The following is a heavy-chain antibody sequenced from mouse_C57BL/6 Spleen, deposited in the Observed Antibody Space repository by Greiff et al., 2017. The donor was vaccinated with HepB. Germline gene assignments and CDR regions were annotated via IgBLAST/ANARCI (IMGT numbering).Heavy chain of an antibody. V-gene: IGHV1-50*01. D-gene: IGHD6-1*01. CDR1: GYTFTSYW. J-gene: IGHJ4*01. CDR2: IDPSDSYT. Sequence: QVQLQQPGAELVKPGASVKLSCKASGYTFTSYWTQWVKQRPGQGLEWIGEIDPSDSYTNYNQKFKGKATLTVDTSSSTAYMQLSSLTSDDSAVYYCARATGNYAMDYWGQVTSVTVSS. CDR3: ARATGNYAMDY.